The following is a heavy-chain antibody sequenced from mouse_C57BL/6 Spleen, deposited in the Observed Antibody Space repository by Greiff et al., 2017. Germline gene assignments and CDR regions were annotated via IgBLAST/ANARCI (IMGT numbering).Heavy chain of an antibody. J-gene: IGHJ4*01. V-gene: IGHV1-55*01. CDR2: IYPGSGST. CDR1: GYTFTSYW. Sequence: QVQLQQPGAELVKPGASVKMSCKASGYTFTSYWITWVKQRPGQGLEWIGDIYPGSGSTNYNEKFKSKATLTVDTSSSTAYMQLSSLTSEDSAVYYCASAVVATPYDDAMDYWGQGTSVTVSS. CDR3: ASAVVATPYDDAMDY. D-gene: IGHD1-1*01.